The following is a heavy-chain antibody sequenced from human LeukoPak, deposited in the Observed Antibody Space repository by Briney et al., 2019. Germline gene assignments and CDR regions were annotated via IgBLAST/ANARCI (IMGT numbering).Heavy chain of an antibody. V-gene: IGHV4-39*01. CDR2: MYSSGST. J-gene: IGHJ4*02. CDR3: ARQGIDYYDSSGYSETCFDY. Sequence: SETLSLTCTVSGGSISITSYYWGWIRQPPGKGLEWIGSMYSSGSTYYNPSLKSRVTISVDTSKNQFSLKLSSVTAADTAVYYCARQGIDYYDSSGYSETCFDYWGQGTLVTVSS. CDR1: GGSISITSYY. D-gene: IGHD3-22*01.